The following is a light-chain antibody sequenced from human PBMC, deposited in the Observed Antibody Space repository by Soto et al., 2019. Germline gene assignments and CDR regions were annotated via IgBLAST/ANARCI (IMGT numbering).Light chain of an antibody. CDR1: SSNIASNT. CDR3: ASWDDSLNGHV. Sequence: QSVLTQPPSVSGAPGQRVTFSCSGSSSNIASNTVNWYQQLPGTAPKLLIYSNDQRPSGVPDRFSASKSGTSASLAISGLQSEDEADYYCASWDDSLNGHVFGTGTKVTVL. CDR2: SND. V-gene: IGLV1-44*01. J-gene: IGLJ1*01.